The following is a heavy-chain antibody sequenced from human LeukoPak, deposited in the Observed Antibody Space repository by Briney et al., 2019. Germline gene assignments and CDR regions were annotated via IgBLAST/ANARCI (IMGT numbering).Heavy chain of an antibody. CDR2: ISSSSSYI. D-gene: IGHD3-10*01. Sequence: PGGSVRLSCAASGFTFSSYSMNWVRQAPGKGLEWVSSISSSSSYIYYADSVKGRFTISRDNAKNSLYLQMNSLRAEDTAVYYCARDGSGSYLQDYWGQGTLVTVSS. CDR3: ARDGSGSYLQDY. J-gene: IGHJ4*02. V-gene: IGHV3-21*01. CDR1: GFTFSSYS.